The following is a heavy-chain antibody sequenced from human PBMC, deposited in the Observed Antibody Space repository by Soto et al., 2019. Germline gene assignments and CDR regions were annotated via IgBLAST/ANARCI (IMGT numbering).Heavy chain of an antibody. V-gene: IGHV3-48*03. CDR3: ARENSPAGLDV. CDR2: LSTSGSTM. D-gene: IGHD6-13*01. Sequence: WGSLRLSCTASGFTFINYEMTWFRQAPGKGLEWVSYLSTSGSTMYYADSVKGRFTISRDNAKNSLFLQMNSLRAEDTAVYYCARENSPAGLDVWGQGTTVTVSS. CDR1: GFTFINYE. J-gene: IGHJ6*02.